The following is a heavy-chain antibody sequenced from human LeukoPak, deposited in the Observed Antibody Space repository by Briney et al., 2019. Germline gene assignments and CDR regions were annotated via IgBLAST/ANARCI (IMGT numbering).Heavy chain of an antibody. CDR1: GGSFSGYY. Sequence: PSETLSLTCAAYGGSFSGYYWSWIRQPPGKGLEWIGEINHSGSTNYNPSLKSRVTISVDTSKNQFSLKLSSVTAADTAVYYCARGLDYVWGSYRRKRFDYWGQGTLVTVSS. CDR2: INHSGST. CDR3: ARGLDYVWGSYRRKRFDY. D-gene: IGHD3-16*02. J-gene: IGHJ4*02. V-gene: IGHV4-34*01.